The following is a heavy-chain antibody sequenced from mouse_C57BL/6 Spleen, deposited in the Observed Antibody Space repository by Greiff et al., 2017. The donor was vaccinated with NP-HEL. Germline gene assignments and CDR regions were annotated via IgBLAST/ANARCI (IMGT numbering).Heavy chain of an antibody. J-gene: IGHJ4*01. CDR2: IYPGSGST. Sequence: VQLQQSGAELVKPGASVKMSCKASGYTFTSYWITWVKQRPGQGLEWIGDIYPGSGSTNYNEKFKSKATLTVDTSSSTAYMQLSSLTSEDSAVYYCARNWLRRYYAMDYWGQGTSVTVSS. V-gene: IGHV1-55*01. D-gene: IGHD2-2*01. CDR3: ARNWLRRYYAMDY. CDR1: GYTFTSYW.